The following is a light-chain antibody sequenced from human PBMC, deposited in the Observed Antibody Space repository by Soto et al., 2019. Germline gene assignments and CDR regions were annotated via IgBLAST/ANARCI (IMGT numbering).Light chain of an antibody. V-gene: IGKV1-39*01. CDR1: QSISRY. CDR3: QQGDRTPLT. J-gene: IGKJ4*01. CDR2: TAF. Sequence: DIQMTQSPSSLYASGGDRISITCRASQSISRYLNWYQPKPARAPRLLISTAFILQSRVPSRFSGSGAGSDFTLTISSLQREDFARYYCQQGDRTPLTFGGGAKVEI.